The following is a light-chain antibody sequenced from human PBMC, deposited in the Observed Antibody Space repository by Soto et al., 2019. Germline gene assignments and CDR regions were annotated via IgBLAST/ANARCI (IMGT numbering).Light chain of an antibody. V-gene: IGLV1-44*01. CDR1: SSNIGTNT. CDR3: AAWDDTLNGWV. Sequence: QSVLTHPPSASGTPGQRVTISCSGSSSNIGTNTANWYQQLPGTAPRLLIYSTNQRPSRVPDRFSGSRSGTSASLAISGLQSDDEANYYCAAWDDTLNGWVFGGGTKLTVL. J-gene: IGLJ3*02. CDR2: STN.